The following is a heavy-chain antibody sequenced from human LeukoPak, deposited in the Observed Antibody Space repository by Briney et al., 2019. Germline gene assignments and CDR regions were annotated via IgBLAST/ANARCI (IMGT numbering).Heavy chain of an antibody. CDR3: ARRGSLHSPANP. V-gene: IGHV4-38-2*02. D-gene: IGHD4-23*01. CDR1: GYSISSGYY. Sequence: SETLSLTCTVSGYSISSGYYWGWIRQPPGKGLEWIGSIYYSGNTYYNPSLKGRVTISVDTSKNQFSLKLTSVTAADTAVYYCARRGSLHSPANPWGQGTLVTVSS. J-gene: IGHJ5*02. CDR2: IYYSGNT.